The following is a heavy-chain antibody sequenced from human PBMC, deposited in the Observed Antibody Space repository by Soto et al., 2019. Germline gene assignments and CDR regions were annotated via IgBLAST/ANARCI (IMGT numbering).Heavy chain of an antibody. CDR1: GFTFSSYA. CDR2: ISGSGGST. V-gene: IGHV3-23*01. Sequence: EVQLLESGGGLVQPGGSLRLSCAASGFTFSSYAMSWVRQAPGKGLEWVSAISGSGGSTYYAGSVKGRFTISRDNSKKPRHLEMKRRRAEETVVYDCAKDPLKGWVAATRYFDSGGQGTLVSV. CDR3: AKDPLKGWVAATRYFDS. J-gene: IGHJ4*02. D-gene: IGHD2-15*01.